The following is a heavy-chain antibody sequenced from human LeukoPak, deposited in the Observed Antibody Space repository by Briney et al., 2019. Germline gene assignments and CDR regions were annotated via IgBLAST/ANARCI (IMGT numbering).Heavy chain of an antibody. Sequence: ASVKVSCKASGYTFTGYYMHWVRQAPGQGLEWMGWINPNSGGTNYAQKFQGRVTMTRDTSISTAYMELSRLRSDDTAVYYCARGGTRVGATRAFDYWGQGTLVTVSP. CDR1: GYTFTGYY. J-gene: IGHJ4*02. D-gene: IGHD1-26*01. V-gene: IGHV1-2*02. CDR3: ARGGTRVGATRAFDY. CDR2: INPNSGGT.